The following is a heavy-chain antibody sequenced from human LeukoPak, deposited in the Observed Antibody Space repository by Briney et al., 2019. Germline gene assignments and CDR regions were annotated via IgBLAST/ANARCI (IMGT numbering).Heavy chain of an antibody. V-gene: IGHV3-7*01. J-gene: IGHJ4*02. Sequence: GGSLRLSCAASGFTFSKYWMTWVRQAPEKGLEWVANIKPDGSEENYVDSVKGRFTISRDNAKNSLYLQLNSLRAEDTAVYYCARDTPATRAYWGQGTLVTVSS. CDR1: GFTFSKYW. D-gene: IGHD2-2*01. CDR2: IKPDGSEE. CDR3: ARDTPATRAY.